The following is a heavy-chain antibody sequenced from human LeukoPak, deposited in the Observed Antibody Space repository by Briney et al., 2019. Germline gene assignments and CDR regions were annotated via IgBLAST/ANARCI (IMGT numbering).Heavy chain of an antibody. CDR3: ASTPGYYYYMDV. CDR1: GGSISSHY. CDR2: IYYSGST. D-gene: IGHD1-14*01. J-gene: IGHJ6*03. Sequence: SETQSLTCTVSGGSISSHYWSWIRQPPGKGLEWIGYIYYSGSTNYNPSLKSRVTISVDTSKNQFSLKLSSVTAADTAVYYCASTPGYYYYMDVWGKGTTVTVSS. V-gene: IGHV4-59*11.